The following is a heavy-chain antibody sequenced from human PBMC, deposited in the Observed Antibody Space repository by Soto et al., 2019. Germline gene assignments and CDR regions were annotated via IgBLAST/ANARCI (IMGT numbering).Heavy chain of an antibody. CDR1: GITFTTYA. CDR2: INAGNGNT. V-gene: IGHV1-3*01. Sequence: XSVKVSCKASGITFTTYAIHLVRQAPGQRLEWMGWINAGNGNTRYSQKFQGRVTLTRDTSASTAYMDTSSLRSEDTAIYYCARAISGYVTWGQGTLVTVSS. CDR3: ARAISGYVT. J-gene: IGHJ5*02. D-gene: IGHD5-12*01.